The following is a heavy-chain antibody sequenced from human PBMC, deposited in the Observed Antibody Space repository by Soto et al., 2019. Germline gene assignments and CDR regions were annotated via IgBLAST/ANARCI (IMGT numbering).Heavy chain of an antibody. Sequence: QITLKESGPTLVKPTQTLTLTCTFSGFSLSTSRVGVGWIRQPPGKALEWLALIYWDDDKRYSPSLRSRLTISKDTSKTQVVLTMTNMDPVDTATYHCIQSRCGGDCLQSYASHYYYGMDVWGQGTTVTVSS. J-gene: IGHJ6*02. CDR2: IYWDDDK. D-gene: IGHD2-21*02. CDR1: GFSLSTSRVG. V-gene: IGHV2-5*02. CDR3: IQSRCGGDCLQSYASHYYYGMDV.